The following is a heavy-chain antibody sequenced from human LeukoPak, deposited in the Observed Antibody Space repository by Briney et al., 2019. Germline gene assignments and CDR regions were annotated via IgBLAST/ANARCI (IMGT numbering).Heavy chain of an antibody. Sequence: PSETLSLTCAVYGGSFSGYYWSWIRQPPGKGLEWIGEINHSGSTNYNPSLKSRVTISVDTSKNQFSLKLSSVTAADTAVYYCARGLPLAYYYYYYMDVWGKGTTVTVSS. J-gene: IGHJ6*03. CDR3: ARGLPLAYYYYYYMDV. V-gene: IGHV4-34*01. CDR1: GGSFSGYY. CDR2: INHSGST.